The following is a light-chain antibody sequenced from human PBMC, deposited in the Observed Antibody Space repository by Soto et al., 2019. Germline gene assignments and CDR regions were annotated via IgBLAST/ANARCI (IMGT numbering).Light chain of an antibody. CDR1: QSLSTW. Sequence: DIQMTQSPSTLSASVGDRVTITCRASQSLSTWLAWYQQKPGKAPRLLIDDASSLESGVPSRFSGSRSGTEFTLTISSLQSDDVATYYCQQYNVYLFTFGPGTKVAIK. V-gene: IGKV1-5*01. J-gene: IGKJ3*01. CDR2: DAS. CDR3: QQYNVYLFT.